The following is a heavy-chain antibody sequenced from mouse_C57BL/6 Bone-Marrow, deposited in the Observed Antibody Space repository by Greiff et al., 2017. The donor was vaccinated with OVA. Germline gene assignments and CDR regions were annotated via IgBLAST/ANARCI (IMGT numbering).Heavy chain of an antibody. CDR2: INPNNGGT. CDR1: GYTFTDYN. V-gene: IGHV1-18*01. J-gene: IGHJ4*01. Sequence: DVQLQESGPELVKPGASVKIPCKASGYTFTDYNMDWVKQSHGKSLEWIGDINPNNGGTIYNQKFKGKATLTVDKSSSTAYMELRSLTSEDTAVYYCARVGSAMDYWGQGTSVTVSS. CDR3: ARVGSAMDY. D-gene: IGHD2-2*01.